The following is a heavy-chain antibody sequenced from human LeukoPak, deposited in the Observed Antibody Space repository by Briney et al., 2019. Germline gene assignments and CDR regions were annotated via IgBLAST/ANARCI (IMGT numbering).Heavy chain of an antibody. V-gene: IGHV4-34*01. J-gene: IGHJ4*02. CDR1: GGSFSGCY. CDR3: ARGVAGTTFLSDY. D-gene: IGHD1-7*01. Sequence: PSETLSLTCAVYGGSFSGCYWSWIRQPPRKGLEWIGEINHRGSTNYNPSLKSRVTISVDTSKNQFSLKLSSVTAADTAVYYCARGVAGTTFLSDYWGQGTLVTVSS. CDR2: INHRGST.